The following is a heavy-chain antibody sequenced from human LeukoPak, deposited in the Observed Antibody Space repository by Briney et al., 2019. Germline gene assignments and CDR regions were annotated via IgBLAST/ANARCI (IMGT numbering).Heavy chain of an antibody. J-gene: IGHJ5*02. D-gene: IGHD5-12*01. CDR2: INPNSGGT. V-gene: IGHV1-2*02. CDR1: GYTFTGYY. CDR3: ARDRVATIPPNWFDP. Sequence: ASVTVSCKASGYTFTGYYMHWVRQAPGQGLEWMEWINPNSGGTNYAQKFQGRVTMTRDTSISTAYMELSRLRSDDTAVYYCARDRVATIPPNWFDPWGQGTLVTVSS.